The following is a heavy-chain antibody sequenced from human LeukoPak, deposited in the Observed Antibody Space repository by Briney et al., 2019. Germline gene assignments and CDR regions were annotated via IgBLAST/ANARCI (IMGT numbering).Heavy chain of an antibody. Sequence: GGSLRLPCAASGFTFSSYGMHWVRQAPGKGLEWVAVISYDGSNKYYADSVKGRFTISRDNSKNTLYLQMNSLRAEDTAVYYCAKSLHSSGYYYDYWGQGTLVTVSS. CDR1: GFTFSSYG. D-gene: IGHD3-22*01. CDR2: ISYDGSNK. V-gene: IGHV3-30*18. J-gene: IGHJ4*02. CDR3: AKSLHSSGYYYDY.